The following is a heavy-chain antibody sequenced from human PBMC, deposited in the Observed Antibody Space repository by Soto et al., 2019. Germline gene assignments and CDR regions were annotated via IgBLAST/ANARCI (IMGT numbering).Heavy chain of an antibody. D-gene: IGHD3-3*01. CDR3: ARDLKGVEYYDFWSGYYPYYFDY. Sequence: EVQLVESGGGLVQPGGSLRLSCAASGFTFSSYWMHWVRQAPGKGLVWVSRINSDGSSTSYADSVKGRFTISRDNAKNKLYLQMNSLRAEDTAVYYCARDLKGVEYYDFWSGYYPYYFDYWGQGTLVTVSS. CDR1: GFTFSSYW. J-gene: IGHJ4*02. V-gene: IGHV3-74*01. CDR2: INSDGSST.